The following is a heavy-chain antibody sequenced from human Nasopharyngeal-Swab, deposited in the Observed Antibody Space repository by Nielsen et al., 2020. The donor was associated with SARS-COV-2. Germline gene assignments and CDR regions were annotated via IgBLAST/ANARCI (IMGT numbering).Heavy chain of an antibody. CDR2: INSDGSST. D-gene: IGHD5-24*01. CDR1: GFTLSSYW. Sequence: GESLKISCAASGFTLSSYWMHWVRQAPGKGLVWVSRINSDGSSTSYADSVKGRFTISRDNAKNTLYLQMNSLRAEDTAVYYCARDLRDGYNLGYYYYGMDVWGQGTTVTVSS. CDR3: ARDLRDGYNLGYYYYGMDV. V-gene: IGHV3-74*01. J-gene: IGHJ6*02.